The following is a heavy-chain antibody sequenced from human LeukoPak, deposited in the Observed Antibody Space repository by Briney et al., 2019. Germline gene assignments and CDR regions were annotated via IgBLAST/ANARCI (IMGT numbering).Heavy chain of an antibody. Sequence: SETLSLTCAVYGGSFSGYYWSWIRQPPGKGLEWIGEINHSGSTNYNPSLKSRVTISVDTSKNQFSLKLSSVTAADTAVYYCARGRRYCNRGYYYYYMDVWGKGTTVTVSS. V-gene: IGHV4-34*01. J-gene: IGHJ6*03. CDR3: ARGRRYCNRGYYYYYMDV. D-gene: IGHD6-13*01. CDR1: GGSFSGYY. CDR2: INHSGST.